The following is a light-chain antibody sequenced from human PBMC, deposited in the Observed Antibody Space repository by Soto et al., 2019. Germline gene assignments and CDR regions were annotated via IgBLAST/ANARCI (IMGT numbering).Light chain of an antibody. CDR2: EVN. Sequence: QSVLTQPASVSGSPGQSVTISCTGTIDDIGAYDYVSWYQQRPGSAPQLIIYEVNNRPSGTSNRLSGSKSVHTAYLTITGLQSDDEATYHCSSYTSTYSLVFGTGTKVTVL. V-gene: IGLV2-14*03. CDR1: IDDIGAYDY. CDR3: SSYTSTYSLV. J-gene: IGLJ1*01.